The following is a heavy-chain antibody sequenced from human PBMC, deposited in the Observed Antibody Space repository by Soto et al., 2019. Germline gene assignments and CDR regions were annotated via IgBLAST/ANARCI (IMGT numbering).Heavy chain of an antibody. J-gene: IGHJ4*02. CDR1: GDSMSTNY. CDR2: VYYNGDT. D-gene: IGHD5-18*01. V-gene: IGHV4-59*01. CDR3: ARGGTTMVKYYLDY. Sequence: SETLSLTCTVSGDSMSTNYWHWIRQPPGKALEWIGYVYYNGDTNYTPSLNSRVTISVDTSMNQLSLRLSSVTAADTAVYYCARGGTTMVKYYLDYWGQGALVTVSS.